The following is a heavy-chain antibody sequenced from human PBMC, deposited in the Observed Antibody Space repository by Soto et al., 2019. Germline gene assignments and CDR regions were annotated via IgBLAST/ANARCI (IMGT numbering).Heavy chain of an antibody. V-gene: IGHV4-4*02. CDR1: GGSISSNKW. Sequence: ASETLSLTCAVYGGSISSNKWWSWVRQPPGKGLEWIGEVYHSGSTNYNPSLKSRVTISLDKSKNQFSLKLTSVTAADSAVYYCARDDHIVVVPTSLGAMDVWGQGTTVTVSS. CDR2: VYHSGST. J-gene: IGHJ6*02. D-gene: IGHD2-2*01. CDR3: ARDDHIVVVPTSLGAMDV.